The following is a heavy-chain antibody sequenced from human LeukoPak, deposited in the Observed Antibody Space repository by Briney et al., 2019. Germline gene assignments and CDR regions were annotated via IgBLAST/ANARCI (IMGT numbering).Heavy chain of an antibody. CDR2: IYYSGST. CDR1: GGSISSYY. Sequence: SETLSPTCTVSGGSISSYYWSWIRQHPGKGLEWIGYIYYSGSTYYNPSLKSRVTISVDTSKNQFSLKLSSVTAADTAVYYCARVPGTYYYDSSGYPGEYWGQGTLVTVSS. J-gene: IGHJ4*02. V-gene: IGHV4-59*06. CDR3: ARVPGTYYYDSSGYPGEY. D-gene: IGHD3-22*01.